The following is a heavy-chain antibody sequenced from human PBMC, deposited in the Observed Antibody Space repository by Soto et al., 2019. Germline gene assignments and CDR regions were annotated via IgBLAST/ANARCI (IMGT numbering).Heavy chain of an antibody. V-gene: IGHV3-23*01. Sequence: EVQLLESGGGSVQPGGSLRLSCAGSGFTFGTYAMSWVRQAPGKGLEWVSATSGAGDTTYYADSVKGRFTISRDNFKNTLYLQMNSLRAEDTAVYYCGTDLSPWRGVGLGHWGQGTLVTVSP. D-gene: IGHD2-8*02. CDR2: TSGAGDTT. J-gene: IGHJ5*02. CDR1: GFTFGTYA. CDR3: GTDLSPWRGVGLGH.